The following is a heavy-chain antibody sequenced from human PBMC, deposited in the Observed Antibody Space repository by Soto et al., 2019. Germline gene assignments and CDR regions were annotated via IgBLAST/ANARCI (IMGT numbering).Heavy chain of an antibody. CDR2: IYKSATT. CDR1: GDSISTVDYF. Sequence: ASETLSLTCSVSGDSISTVDYFWAWVRQPPGQALEYIGYIYKSATTYYNPSFESRVAISLDTSKSQFSLNVTSLTAADTAVYFCARGRYCLTGSCFPNWLDSWGQGTLVTVSS. D-gene: IGHD2-15*01. J-gene: IGHJ5*01. V-gene: IGHV4-30-4*02. CDR3: ARGRYCLTGSCFPNWLDS.